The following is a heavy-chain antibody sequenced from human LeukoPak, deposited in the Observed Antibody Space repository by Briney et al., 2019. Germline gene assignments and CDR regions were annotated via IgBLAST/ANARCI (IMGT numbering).Heavy chain of an antibody. D-gene: IGHD5-18*01. CDR3: ARVLAGYSYGTLLFGAFDI. J-gene: IGHJ3*02. Sequence: GGSLRLSCTASGFTFGDYAMSWFRQAPGKGLEWVGFIRSKAYGGTTEYAASVKGRFTISRDDSKSIAYLQMNSLKTEDTAVYYCARVLAGYSYGTLLFGAFDIWGQGTMVTVSS. CDR1: GFTFGDYA. V-gene: IGHV3-49*03. CDR2: IRSKAYGGTT.